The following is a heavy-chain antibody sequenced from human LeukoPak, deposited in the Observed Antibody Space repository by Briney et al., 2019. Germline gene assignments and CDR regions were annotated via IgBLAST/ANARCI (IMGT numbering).Heavy chain of an antibody. CDR1: GFSFSIYG. CDR2: IWNDGSNK. Sequence: GGSLRLSCAASGFSFSIYGMHCVRQSPGKGLEWLAVIWNDGSNKFYADSVKGRFTISRDNSKSTLFLQINSLRAEDRAVFYCAKASGCFDYWGQGTLVTVSS. V-gene: IGHV3-33*06. J-gene: IGHJ4*02. D-gene: IGHD1-26*01. CDR3: AKASGCFDY.